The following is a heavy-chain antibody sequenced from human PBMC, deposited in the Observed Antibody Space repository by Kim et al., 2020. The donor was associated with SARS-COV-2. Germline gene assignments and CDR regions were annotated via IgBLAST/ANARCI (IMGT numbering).Heavy chain of an antibody. J-gene: IGHJ3*02. CDR3: AKVWQEVVRFEAFDI. D-gene: IGHD6-6*01. V-gene: IGHV3-23*01. Sequence: GGSLRLSCGASGFTFGSYAMNWVRQAPGKGLEWVSAISGSGASAYYADSVKGRFTISRDNSKNTLYLQMDSLRAEDTAVYYCAKVWQEVVRFEAFDIWGHGTMVTVSS. CDR1: GFTFGSYA. CDR2: ISGSGASA.